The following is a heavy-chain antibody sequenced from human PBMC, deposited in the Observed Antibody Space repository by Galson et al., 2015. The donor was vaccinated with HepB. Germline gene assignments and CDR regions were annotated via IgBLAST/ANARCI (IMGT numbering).Heavy chain of an antibody. J-gene: IGHJ6*03. CDR3: ARGGVGATMGGYYYYMDV. D-gene: IGHD1-26*01. CDR2: IYHSGST. Sequence: TLSLTCAASGGSISSSNWWSWVRQPPGKGLEWIGEIYHSGSTNYNPSLKSRVTISVDTSKNQFSLKLSSVTAADTAVYYCARGGVGATMGGYYYYMDVWGKGTTVTVSS. CDR1: GGSISSSNW. V-gene: IGHV4-4*02.